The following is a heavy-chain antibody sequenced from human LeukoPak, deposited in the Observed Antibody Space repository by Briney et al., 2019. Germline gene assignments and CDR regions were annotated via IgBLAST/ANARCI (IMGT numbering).Heavy chain of an antibody. Sequence: PSETLSLTRTVSGDSISSYYWSWIRQPPGKGLEWIGYIYYIGRTNYNPSLKSRVTISIHTSKNQFSLNLSSVTAADTAVFYCARDYSFDIWGQGTMVTVSS. CDR3: ARDYSFDI. D-gene: IGHD3-10*01. V-gene: IGHV4-59*01. CDR1: GDSISSYY. J-gene: IGHJ3*02. CDR2: IYYIGRT.